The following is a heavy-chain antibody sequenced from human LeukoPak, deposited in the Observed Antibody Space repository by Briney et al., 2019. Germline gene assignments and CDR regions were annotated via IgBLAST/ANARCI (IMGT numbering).Heavy chain of an antibody. D-gene: IGHD3-3*01. CDR3: ARVSRSGYYGEY. J-gene: IGHJ4*02. V-gene: IGHV3-30*02. Sequence: WGSPRLSCAASGFTFSSYGMHWVRQAPGKGLEWVAFIRYDGSNKYYADSVKGRFTISRDNSKNTLYLQMNSLRAEDTAVYYCARVSRSGYYGEYWGQGTLVTVSS. CDR1: GFTFSSYG. CDR2: IRYDGSNK.